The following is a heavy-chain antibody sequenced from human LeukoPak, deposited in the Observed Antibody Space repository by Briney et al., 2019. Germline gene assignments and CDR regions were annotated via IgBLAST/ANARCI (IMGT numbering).Heavy chain of an antibody. CDR1: GFTFNTYS. CDR3: LRGDRRDY. CDR2: IDSSGGYM. Sequence: GGSLRPSCEASGFTFNTYSMNWARQAPGKGLEWVSSIDSSGGYMFYADSVKGRIISRDNAKDSLYLQMNSLRVEDTAVYYCLRGDRRDYWGQGTLVTVSS. J-gene: IGHJ4*02. V-gene: IGHV3-21*06.